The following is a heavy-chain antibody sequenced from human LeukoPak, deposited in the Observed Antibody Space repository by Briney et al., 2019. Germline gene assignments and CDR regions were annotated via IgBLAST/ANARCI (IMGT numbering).Heavy chain of an antibody. D-gene: IGHD1-26*01. Sequence: KPSETLSLTCAVSGGSISSSNWWSWVRQPPGKGLEWIGEIYHSGSTNYNPSLKSRVTISVDKSKNQFSLKLSSVTAADTAVYYCARVWGWEPLGGDAFDIWGQGTMVTVSS. V-gene: IGHV4-4*02. CDR3: ARVWGWEPLGGDAFDI. J-gene: IGHJ3*02. CDR1: GGSISSSNW. CDR2: IYHSGST.